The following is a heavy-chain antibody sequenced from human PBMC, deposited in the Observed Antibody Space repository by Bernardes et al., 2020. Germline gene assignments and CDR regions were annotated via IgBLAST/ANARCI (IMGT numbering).Heavy chain of an antibody. CDR3: ARGDFYGMDV. Sequence: SETLSLTCSVSGGSLSRYYWAWIRQPRGKGLEWMGDIYDNGSTKYNPSLKSRVTISVDTSKNQFSLRLTSVTAADTAVYYCARGDFYGMDVWGQGTMVTV. V-gene: IGHV4-59*01. CDR1: GGSLSRYY. J-gene: IGHJ6*02. CDR2: IYDNGST.